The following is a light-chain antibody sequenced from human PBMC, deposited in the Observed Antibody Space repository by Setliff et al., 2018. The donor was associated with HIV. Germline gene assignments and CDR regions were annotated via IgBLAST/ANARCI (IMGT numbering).Light chain of an antibody. J-gene: IGLJ1*01. Sequence: QSALAQPASVSGSPGQSITISCTGTSRDVGGGQNYVSWYQQYPGQAPKLMIYDVSNRPSGVSNRFSGSKSDNTASLTISGLQAEDEADYYCSSYTSSHVFGTGTKVTVL. CDR1: SRDVGGGQNY. CDR3: SSYTSSHV. V-gene: IGLV2-14*03. CDR2: DVS.